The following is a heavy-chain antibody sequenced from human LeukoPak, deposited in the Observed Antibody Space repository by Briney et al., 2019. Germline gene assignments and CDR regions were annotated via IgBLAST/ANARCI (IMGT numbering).Heavy chain of an antibody. J-gene: IGHJ4*02. CDR2: MNPNSGDT. CDR3: ARGPEGTASLFDY. CDR1: GYTFTSYD. V-gene: IGHV1-8*01. D-gene: IGHD1-14*01. Sequence: ASVKVSCKASGYTFTSYDINWVRQATGQGLEWMGWMNPNSGDTGYVQKFQGRVTMTRSPSISTAYLELSSLRSEVTAVYYCARGPEGTASLFDYWGQGTLVTVSS.